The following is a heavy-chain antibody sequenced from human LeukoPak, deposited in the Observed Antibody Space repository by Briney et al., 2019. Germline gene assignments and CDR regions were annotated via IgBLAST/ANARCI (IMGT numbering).Heavy chain of an antibody. CDR1: GGSFSGYY. Sequence: SETLSLTCAVYGGSFSGYYWSWIRQPPGKGLEWIGEINHSGGTNYNPSLKSRVTISVDTSKNQFSLKLSSVTAADTAVYYCARGQIFDYWGQGTLVTVSS. CDR3: ARGQIFDY. CDR2: INHSGGT. V-gene: IGHV4-34*01. J-gene: IGHJ4*02.